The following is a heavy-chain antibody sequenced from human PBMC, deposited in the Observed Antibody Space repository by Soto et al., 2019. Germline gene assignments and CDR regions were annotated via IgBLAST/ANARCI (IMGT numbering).Heavy chain of an antibody. J-gene: IGHJ4*02. CDR1: GFTFGDCA. Sequence: GGALRLSCSPSGFTFGDCAMNWFRQAPGKGLEWVGFIKSKAFGGTPEYAASVKGRFTISRDDSMSIAYLQMNSLKTDDTAVYYCTRDHYGRGFSSGAFDCWGQGTPVTVSS. CDR3: TRDHYGRGFSSGAFDC. V-gene: IGHV3-49*03. D-gene: IGHD5-18*01. CDR2: IKSKAFGGTP.